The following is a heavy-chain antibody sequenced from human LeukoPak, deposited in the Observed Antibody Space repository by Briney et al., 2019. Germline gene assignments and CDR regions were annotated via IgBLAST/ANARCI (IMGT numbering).Heavy chain of an antibody. CDR2: INHSGST. D-gene: IGHD3-3*01. CDR3: ASHDFWSGGFDP. J-gene: IGHJ5*02. CDR1: GGSFSGYY. V-gene: IGHV4-34*01. Sequence: SETLSLTCAVYGGSFSGYYWSWIRQPPGKGLEWIGEINHSGSTNYNPSLKSRVTISVDTSKNQFSLKLSSVTAADTAAYYCASHDFWSGGFDPWGQGTLVTVSS.